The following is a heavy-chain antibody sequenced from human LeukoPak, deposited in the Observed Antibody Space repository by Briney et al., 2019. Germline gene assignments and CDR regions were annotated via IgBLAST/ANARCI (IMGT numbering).Heavy chain of an antibody. D-gene: IGHD6-13*01. CDR2: ISGSGGVISASGGAT. J-gene: IGHJ4*02. CDR3: ARISIAAAGDFDY. Sequence: PGGSLRLSCVASGFTFSNYAMSWVRRAPGKGLEWVSVISGSGGVISASGGATYYAESARGRFTISRDNSENTLYLQLNSLRAEDTAVYYCARISIAAAGDFDYWGQGTLVTVSS. CDR1: GFTFSNYA. V-gene: IGHV3-23*01.